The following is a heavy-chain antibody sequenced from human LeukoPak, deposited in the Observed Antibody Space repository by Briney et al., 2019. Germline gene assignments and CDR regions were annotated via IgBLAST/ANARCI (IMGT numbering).Heavy chain of an antibody. CDR2: IFDTGST. D-gene: IGHD2-21*01. Sequence: SETLSLICSVSGGSISSSTYYWGWIRQPPGKGLEWIGSIFDTGSTYYNPSLKSRVTISVDTSKNQFSLKLKSVIAADTAAYYCARHAVMISISTYNWLDPWGRGTLVTVSS. CDR3: ARHAVMISISTYNWLDP. J-gene: IGHJ5*02. CDR1: GGSISSSTYY. V-gene: IGHV4-39*01.